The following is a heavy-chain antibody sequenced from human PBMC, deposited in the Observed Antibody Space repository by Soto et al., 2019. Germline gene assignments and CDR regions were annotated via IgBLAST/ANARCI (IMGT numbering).Heavy chain of an antibody. V-gene: IGHV3-30*18. Sequence: QVQLVESGGGVVQPGRSLRLSCAASGFTFSSYGMHWVRQAPGKGLEWVAVISYDGSNKYYADSVKGRFTISRDNSKNPLYLKMNSLRAEDTAVYYCAKDRGLARDYYYYGRDVWGKGTTVTVSS. J-gene: IGHJ6*04. CDR3: AKDRGLARDYYYYGRDV. D-gene: IGHD6-19*01. CDR2: ISYDGSNK. CDR1: GFTFSSYG.